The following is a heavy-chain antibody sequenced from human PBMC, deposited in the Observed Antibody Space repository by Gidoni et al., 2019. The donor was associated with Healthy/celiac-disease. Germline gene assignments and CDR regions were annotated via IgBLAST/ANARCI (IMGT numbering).Heavy chain of an antibody. V-gene: IGHV4-39*07. D-gene: IGHD3-3*01. CDR3: AREGQYYDFWSGITGANGMDV. CDR2: IYYSGST. Sequence: QLQLQESGPGLAKPSETLSLTCTVSGCSISSSSYYWGWIRQPPGKGLEWIWSIYYSGSTYYNPSLKSRVTISVDTSKNQFSLKLSSVTAADTAVYYCAREGQYYDFWSGITGANGMDVWGQGTTVTVSS. J-gene: IGHJ6*02. CDR1: GCSISSSSYY.